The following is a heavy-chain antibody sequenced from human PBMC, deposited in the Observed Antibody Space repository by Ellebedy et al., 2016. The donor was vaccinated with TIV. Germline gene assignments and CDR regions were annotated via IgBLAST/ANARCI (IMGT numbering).Heavy chain of an antibody. D-gene: IGHD1-1*01. Sequence: PGGSLRLSCAASGFTFSNYWMHWVRQVPGEGLVWVSRIGSDGIGTSYADSVKGRFTISRDNAQNSVYLQMNSLRDEDTAVYYCARVGYGLYSMDVWGQGTTVTVSS. V-gene: IGHV3-74*01. CDR3: ARVGYGLYSMDV. CDR2: IGSDGIGT. CDR1: GFTFSNYW. J-gene: IGHJ6*02.